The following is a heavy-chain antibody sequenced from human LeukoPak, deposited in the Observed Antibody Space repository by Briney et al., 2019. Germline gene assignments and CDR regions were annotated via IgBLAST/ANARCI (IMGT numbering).Heavy chain of an antibody. J-gene: IGHJ4*02. D-gene: IGHD6-13*01. Sequence: GGSLRLSCAVSGFTFSDYWMNWVRQAPGKGLEWVASIRQDGGERSYVDSVKGRLTISRDNTKHSLYLQMSSLRAEDTGVYYCSRDGTAAGLYFNLWGQGTLVSVSS. CDR2: IRQDGGER. CDR1: GFTFSDYW. V-gene: IGHV3-7*01. CDR3: SRDGTAAGLYFNL.